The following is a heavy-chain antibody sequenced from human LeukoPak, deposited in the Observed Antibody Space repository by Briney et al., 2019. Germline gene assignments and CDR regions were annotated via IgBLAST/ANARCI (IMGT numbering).Heavy chain of an antibody. J-gene: IGHJ4*02. D-gene: IGHD3-22*01. V-gene: IGHV4-30-2*01. CDR3: ARDDSSGLY. CDR2: IYHSGST. CDR1: GGSISSGGYS. Sequence: SETLSLTCAVSGGSISSGGYSWSWIRQPPGKGLEWIGYIYHSGSTYYNPSLKSRVTISVDRSKNQFSLKLSSVTAADTAVYYCARDDSSGLYWGQGTLVTVSS.